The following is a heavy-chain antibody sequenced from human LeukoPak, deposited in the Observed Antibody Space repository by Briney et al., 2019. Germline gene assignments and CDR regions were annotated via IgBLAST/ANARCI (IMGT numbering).Heavy chain of an antibody. CDR2: INPNSGNT. V-gene: IGHV1-2*06. CDR3: ARLELRWSGELLFGKKNWFDP. J-gene: IGHJ5*02. Sequence: ASVKVSCKASGYTFTVYYMHWVRQAPGQGVEWMGRINPNSGNTDYAQKLQGRVTMTTDTSTSTAYMELRSLRSDDTAVYSCARLELRWSGELLFGKKNWFDPWGQGTLVTVSS. D-gene: IGHD3-10*01. CDR1: GYTFTVYY.